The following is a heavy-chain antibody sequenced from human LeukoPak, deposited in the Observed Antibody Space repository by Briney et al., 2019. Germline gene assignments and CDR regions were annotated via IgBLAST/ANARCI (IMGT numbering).Heavy chain of an antibody. CDR2: IYYSGST. J-gene: IGHJ4*02. Sequence: PSETLSLTCTVSGGSISSYYWNWIRQPPGRGLEWIGYIYYSGSTNYNPSLKSRVTISVDTSKNQFSLKLSSVTAADTAVYYCARHAVPSWWELLYWGQGTLVTVSS. CDR3: ARHAVPSWWELLY. CDR1: GGSISSYY. D-gene: IGHD1-26*01. V-gene: IGHV4-59*08.